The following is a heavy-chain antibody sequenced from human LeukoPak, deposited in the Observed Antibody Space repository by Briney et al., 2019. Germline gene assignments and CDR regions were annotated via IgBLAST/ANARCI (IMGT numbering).Heavy chain of an antibody. CDR3: ARGLSRVVRGASLY. Sequence: GASVKVSCKASGYTFTSYGISWVRQAPGQGLEWMGWISAYNGNTNYAQKLQGRVTMTTDTSTSTAYMELRSLRSDDTAVYYCARGLSRVVRGASLYWGQGTLVTVSS. J-gene: IGHJ4*02. CDR1: GYTFTSYG. V-gene: IGHV1-18*01. D-gene: IGHD3-10*01. CDR2: ISAYNGNT.